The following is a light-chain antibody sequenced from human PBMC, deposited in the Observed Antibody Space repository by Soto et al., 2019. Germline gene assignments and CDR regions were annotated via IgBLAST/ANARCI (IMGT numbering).Light chain of an antibody. CDR2: GAS. V-gene: IGKV3-20*01. Sequence: DTVFTQSPCSLSLSPGERATLSCRASQSVTSSYLAWYQQKPGQAPRLLIYGASSRATGIPDRFSGSGSGTDFTLTISRLEPEDVAVYYCQQYGSSRWTFGQGTKVDIK. J-gene: IGKJ1*01. CDR1: QSVTSSY. CDR3: QQYGSSRWT.